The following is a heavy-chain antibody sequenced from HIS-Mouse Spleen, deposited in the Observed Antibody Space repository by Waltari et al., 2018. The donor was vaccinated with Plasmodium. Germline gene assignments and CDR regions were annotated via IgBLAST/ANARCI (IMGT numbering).Heavy chain of an antibody. CDR3: ARHKKRGQLVRGYFDY. Sequence: QVTLRESGPALVKPTQTLTLTCTFSGFSLSTSGMCVSWIRQPPGRALEWLARIDWDDDTYYSTSLKTRLTISKDTSKNQVVLTMTNMDPGDTATYYCARHKKRGQLVRGYFDYWGQGTLVTVSS. CDR1: GFSLSTSGMC. CDR2: IDWDDDT. J-gene: IGHJ4*02. D-gene: IGHD6-6*01. V-gene: IGHV2-70*15.